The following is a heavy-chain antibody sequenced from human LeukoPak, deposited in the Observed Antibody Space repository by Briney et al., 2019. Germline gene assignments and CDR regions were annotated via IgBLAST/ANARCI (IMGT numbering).Heavy chain of an antibody. CDR3: ASPTPNSSSTNYYYMDV. J-gene: IGHJ6*03. V-gene: IGHV1-69*05. D-gene: IGHD6-6*01. CDR1: GGTFSSYA. Sequence: GASVKVSCKASGGTFSSYAISWVRQAPGQGLEWMGGIIPIFGTANYAQKFQGRVTITTDESTSTAYMELSSLRSEDTAVYYCASPTPNSSSTNYYYMDVWGKGTTVTVSS. CDR2: IIPIFGTA.